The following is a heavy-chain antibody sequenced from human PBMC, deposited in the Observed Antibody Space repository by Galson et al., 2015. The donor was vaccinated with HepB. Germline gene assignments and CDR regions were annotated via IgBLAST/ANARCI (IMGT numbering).Heavy chain of an antibody. CDR1: GGSISSYY. CDR2: IYYSGST. J-gene: IGHJ6*03. Sequence: ETLSLTCPVTGGSISSYYWRWIRQPPGKGLEWIGYIYYSGSTNYNPSLKSRVTLSVDTSKNQFSLKLSSVTAADTAVYYCARGVPGRGGYYYYYMDVWGKGTTVTVSS. CDR3: ARGVPGRGGYYYYYMDV. D-gene: IGHD2-15*01. V-gene: IGHV4-59*01.